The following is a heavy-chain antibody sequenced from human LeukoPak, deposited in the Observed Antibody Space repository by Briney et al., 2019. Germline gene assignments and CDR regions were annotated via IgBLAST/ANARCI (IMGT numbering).Heavy chain of an antibody. Sequence: GASVKVSCKASGYTFTSYDISWVRQAPGQGLEWMGGIIPIFGTASYAQKFQGRVTITADESTSTAYMELSSLRSEDTAVYYCATSYSSSWYYMDVWGKGTTVTISS. CDR3: ATSYSSSWYYMDV. D-gene: IGHD6-13*01. CDR2: IIPIFGTA. CDR1: GYTFTSYD. J-gene: IGHJ6*03. V-gene: IGHV1-69*13.